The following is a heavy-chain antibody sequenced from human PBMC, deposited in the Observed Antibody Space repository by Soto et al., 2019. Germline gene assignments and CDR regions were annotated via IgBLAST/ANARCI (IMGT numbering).Heavy chain of an antibody. CDR3: VRGWWEREGYVMDV. CDR2: IYYSGSA. Sequence: SETLSLTCTISYGSISSYYLSLILKTPGKGLQYIGYIYYSGSANYNPSLKSRVTISDDTSTIQFFLTLTSVTAADTAVYYCVRGWWEREGYVMDVWGQGTTVTVSS. CDR1: YGSISSYY. J-gene: IGHJ6*02. D-gene: IGHD1-26*01. V-gene: IGHV4-59*08.